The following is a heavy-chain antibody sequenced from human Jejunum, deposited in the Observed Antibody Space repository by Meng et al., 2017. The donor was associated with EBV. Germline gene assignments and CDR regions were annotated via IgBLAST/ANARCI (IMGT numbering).Heavy chain of an antibody. CDR2: ISHDGNGK. V-gene: IGHV3-33*05. CDR1: GPPFSTYG. CDR3: ARWSGSDPYWFDP. J-gene: IGHJ5*02. D-gene: IGHD3-10*01. Sequence: QLQLGESWGGVIQPGRPLRLAFAASGPPFSTYGMHWVLQAPGKGLEWVATISHDGNGKYYADSVKGRFTISKDNSKNTLYLQMNSLRAEDTAVFYCARWSGSDPYWFDPWGQGTLVTVSS.